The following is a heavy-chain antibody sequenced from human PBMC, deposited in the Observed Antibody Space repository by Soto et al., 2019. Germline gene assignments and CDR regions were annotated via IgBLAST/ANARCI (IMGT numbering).Heavy chain of an antibody. CDR1: GFTFSSYG. Sequence: QVQLVESGGGVVQPGRSLRLSCAASGFTFSSYGMHWVRQAPGKGLEWVAGIWYDGSDTYYAASVKGRLTISRDNSKNTLYLQMNSLRAEDTAVYYCARDQGDGWGQGTLVTVSS. CDR3: ARDQGDG. CDR2: IWYDGSDT. J-gene: IGHJ4*02. D-gene: IGHD2-21*02. V-gene: IGHV3-33*01.